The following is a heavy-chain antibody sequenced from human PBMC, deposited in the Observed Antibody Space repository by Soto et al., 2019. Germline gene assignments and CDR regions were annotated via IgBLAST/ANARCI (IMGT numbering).Heavy chain of an antibody. J-gene: IGHJ5*02. CDR2: IYHSGYT. CDR3: ARDSLTGNYFDP. V-gene: IGHV4-30-2*01. CDR1: GGSISSGGYA. D-gene: IGHD1-7*01. Sequence: QMRLQESGSGLVKPSQTLSLTCAVSGGSISSGGYAWNWIRQPPGKGLEWIGYIYHSGYTSYNPSLKHRVTISVDKAKNQFSLTLSFVTAADTAVYYCARDSLTGNYFDPWGQGTLVTVSS.